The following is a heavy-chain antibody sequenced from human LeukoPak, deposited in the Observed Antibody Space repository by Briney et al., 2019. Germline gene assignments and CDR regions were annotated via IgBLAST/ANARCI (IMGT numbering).Heavy chain of an antibody. CDR2: IYTSGST. V-gene: IGHV4-61*02. Sequence: PSQTLSLTCTVSGGSISSGSYYWSWIRQPAGKGLEWIGRIYTSGSTNYNPSLKSRVTISVDTSKNPFSLKLSSVTAASTAVYYYARAGQYLWIGEWAHMDYFDYWGEGTLVTVSS. D-gene: IGHD3-10*01. CDR1: GGSISSGSYY. CDR3: ARAGQYLWIGEWAHMDYFDY. J-gene: IGHJ4*02.